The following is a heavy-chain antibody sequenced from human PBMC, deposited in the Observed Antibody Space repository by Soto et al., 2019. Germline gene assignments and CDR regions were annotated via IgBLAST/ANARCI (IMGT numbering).Heavy chain of an antibody. CDR1: GFTFSNYA. Sequence: EGSLRLSCAASGFTFSNYAMSWVRQAPGKGLEWVSAISGDAANIYYADSVKGRFTISRDNSKNTLYLQMNSLRAEDTAIYYCAGGVGDYCSGGSCAQRWGQGTMVTVSS. D-gene: IGHD2-15*01. CDR2: ISGDAANI. CDR3: AGGVGDYCSGGSCAQR. J-gene: IGHJ3*01. V-gene: IGHV3-23*01.